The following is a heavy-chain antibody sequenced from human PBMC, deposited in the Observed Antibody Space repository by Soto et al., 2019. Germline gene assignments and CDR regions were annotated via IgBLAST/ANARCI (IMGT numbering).Heavy chain of an antibody. Sequence: EVQLVESGGGLVQPGGSLRLSCAASGFVVSGTYMSWVRQAPGRGLEWVSVIYSDGKIYHADSMKDRFTISRDNANNTVYLQINGLRAEDTAVYYCARGSGKWFDPWGQGTTVTVSS. J-gene: IGHJ5*02. CDR3: ARGSGKWFDP. V-gene: IGHV3-66*01. CDR2: IYSDGKI. CDR1: GFVVSGTY.